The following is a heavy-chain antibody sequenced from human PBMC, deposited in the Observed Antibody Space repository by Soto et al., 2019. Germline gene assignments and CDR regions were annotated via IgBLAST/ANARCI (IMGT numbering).Heavy chain of an antibody. CDR1: GYTFTSYG. V-gene: IGHV1-18*01. J-gene: IGHJ3*02. CDR2: IRAYNGNT. D-gene: IGHD4-17*01. Sequence: ASVKVSCKASGYTFTSYGISWVRQGPGQGLEWMGWIRAYNGNTNYAQKLQGRVTMTTDTSTSTAYMELRSLRSDDTAVYYCARPYDYGDLDAFDIWGQGTMVTVS. CDR3: ARPYDYGDLDAFDI.